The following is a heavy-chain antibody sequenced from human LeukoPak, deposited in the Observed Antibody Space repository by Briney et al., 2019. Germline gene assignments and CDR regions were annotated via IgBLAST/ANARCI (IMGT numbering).Heavy chain of an antibody. J-gene: IGHJ4*02. CDR2: ISNSGGNT. CDR3: AKDVGATRGYYFDY. D-gene: IGHD1-26*01. V-gene: IGHV3-23*01. CDR1: KFTFSNYA. Sequence: PGGSLRLSCAASKFTFSNYAMSWVRQAPGKGLEWVSAISNSGGNTYYADSVKGRFTISRDNSKNTLYLQMNGLRAEDTAVYYCAKDVGATRGYYFDYWGQGTLVTVSS.